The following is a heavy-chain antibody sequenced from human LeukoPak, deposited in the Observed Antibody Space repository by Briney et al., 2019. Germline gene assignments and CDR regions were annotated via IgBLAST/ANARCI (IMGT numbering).Heavy chain of an antibody. V-gene: IGHV3-21*01. J-gene: IGHJ4*02. Sequence: GGSLRLSCAASGFTFSSYSINWVRQAPGKGLEWVSSISSISTYIYYADSLKGRFTISRDNAKNSLYLQVNSLRAEDTAVYYCARRPYSSSWYYFDYWGQGTLVTVSS. D-gene: IGHD6-13*01. CDR2: ISSISTYI. CDR1: GFTFSSYS. CDR3: ARRPYSSSWYYFDY.